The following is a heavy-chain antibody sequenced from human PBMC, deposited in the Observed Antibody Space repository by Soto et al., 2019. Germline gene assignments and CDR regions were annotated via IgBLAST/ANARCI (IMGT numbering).Heavy chain of an antibody. CDR3: ARALGDYYYYYGMDV. CDR1: GGTFSSHA. D-gene: IGHD3-16*01. CDR2: IIPIFGTA. J-gene: IGHJ6*02. V-gene: IGHV1-69*13. Sequence: SVKVSCKASGGTFSSHAISWVRQAPGQGLEWMGGIIPIFGTANYAQKFQGRVTITADESTSTAYMELSSLRSEDTAVYYCARALGDYYYYYGMDVWGQGTTVTVSS.